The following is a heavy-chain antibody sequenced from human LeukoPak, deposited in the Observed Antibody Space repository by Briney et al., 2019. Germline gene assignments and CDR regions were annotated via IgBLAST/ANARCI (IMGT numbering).Heavy chain of an antibody. Sequence: GGSLRLSCAASGFTFSSYSMNWVRQSPEKGLEWVSSISSTSGYIYYADSVKGRFTISRDNAKNSLYLQMNSLRAEETAVYYCARWPSWDKGSYGSGSSRADYWGQGTLVTVSS. CDR3: ARWPSWDKGSYGSGSSRADY. V-gene: IGHV3-21*01. CDR1: GFTFSSYS. J-gene: IGHJ4*02. CDR2: ISSTSGYI. D-gene: IGHD3-10*01.